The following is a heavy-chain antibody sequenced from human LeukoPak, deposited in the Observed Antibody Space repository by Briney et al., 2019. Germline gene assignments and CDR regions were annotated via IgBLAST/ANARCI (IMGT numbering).Heavy chain of an antibody. V-gene: IGHV3-23*01. J-gene: IGHJ4*02. Sequence: RESMRLSCAASGFTLSSYAMRWVRQPPGKGLEWVSAISDSGTTYIAESVKGRLTISRDSSKNTLLLQLNGLRPEDAAVYYCAKAPVTTCRGAYCYPFDYWGQGTLVTVSS. D-gene: IGHD2-21*01. CDR1: GFTLSSYA. CDR2: ISDSGTT. CDR3: AKAPVTTCRGAYCYPFDY.